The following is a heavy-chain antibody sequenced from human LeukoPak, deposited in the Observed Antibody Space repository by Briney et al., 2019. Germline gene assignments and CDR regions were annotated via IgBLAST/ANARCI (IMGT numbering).Heavy chain of an antibody. V-gene: IGHV3-30-3*01. D-gene: IGHD3-9*01. CDR1: GFTFSSYA. CDR2: ISYDGSNK. J-gene: IGHJ3*02. Sequence: PGRSLRLSCAASGFTFSSYAMHWVRQAPGKGLEWVAVISYDGSNKYYADSVKGRFTISRDNSKNTLYLQMNSLRAEDTAVYYCARDRVSYYDILTGYPDAFDIWGQGTMVTVSS. CDR3: ARDRVSYYDILTGYPDAFDI.